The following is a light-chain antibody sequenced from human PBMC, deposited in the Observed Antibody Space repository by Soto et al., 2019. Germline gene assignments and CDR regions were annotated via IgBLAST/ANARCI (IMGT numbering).Light chain of an antibody. CDR3: QQRSGYQLA. CDR2: SAS. V-gene: IGKV1-9*01. CDR1: QGISTY. Sequence: DIQLTQSPSFLSASVGDTVTITCRASQGISTYLAWYQQKPGKVPKLLIRSASNLPSGVPPRFSGGGSGTDFTLTISTLQPDDSGIYYCQQRSGYQLAFGGGTNVEIK. J-gene: IGKJ4*01.